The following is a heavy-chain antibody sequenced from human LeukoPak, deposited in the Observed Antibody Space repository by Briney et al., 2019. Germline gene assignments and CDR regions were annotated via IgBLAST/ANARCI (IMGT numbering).Heavy chain of an antibody. V-gene: IGHV1-8*01. J-gene: IGHJ3*02. Sequence: PGASVKVSCKASGYTFTSYDINWVRQATGQGLEWMGWMNPNSGNTGYAQKFQGRVTMTRNTSISTAYMELNSLRSEDTAVYYCARSLTYYYDSSGYKGHDAFDIWGQGTMVTVSS. D-gene: IGHD3-22*01. CDR2: MNPNSGNT. CDR1: GYTFTSYD. CDR3: ARSLTYYYDSSGYKGHDAFDI.